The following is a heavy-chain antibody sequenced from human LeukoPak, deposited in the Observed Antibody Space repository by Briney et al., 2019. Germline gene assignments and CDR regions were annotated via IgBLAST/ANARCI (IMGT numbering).Heavy chain of an antibody. D-gene: IGHD6-19*01. J-gene: IGHJ4*02. Sequence: GGSLRLSCAASGFTFSSYAMSWVRQAPGKGLEWVSVIYSGGSTYYADSVKGRFTISRDNSKNTLYLQMNSLRAEDTAVYYCARGGIAVAGPIDYWGQGTLVTVSS. CDR2: IYSGGST. CDR3: ARGGIAVAGPIDY. CDR1: GFTFSSYA. V-gene: IGHV3-66*01.